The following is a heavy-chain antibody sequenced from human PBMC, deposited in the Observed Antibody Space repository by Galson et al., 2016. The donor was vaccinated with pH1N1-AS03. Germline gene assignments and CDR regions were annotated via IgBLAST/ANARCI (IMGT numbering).Heavy chain of an antibody. J-gene: IGHJ5*02. CDR2: IDPGDSYI. Sequence: QSGAEVKKPGESLRISCQGSGYTFTKSWITWVRQMPGKGLEWMGRIDPGDSYIGYSPYFYGHVTIPVGTSINTAYLQWNNLKASDSAIYFCAKTTVSAFRGNWFDPWGQEPWSPSPQ. CDR3: AKTTVSAFRGNWFDP. CDR1: GYTFTKSW. D-gene: IGHD5/OR15-5a*01. V-gene: IGHV5-10-1*01.